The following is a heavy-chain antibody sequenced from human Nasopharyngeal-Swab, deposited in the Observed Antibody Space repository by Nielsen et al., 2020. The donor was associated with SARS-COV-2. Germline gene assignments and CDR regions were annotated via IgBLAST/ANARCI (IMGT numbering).Heavy chain of an antibody. J-gene: IGHJ6*02. CDR2: ISASGGST. Sequence: GESLKISCAASGSSFSRYAMNWVRQAPGKGLEWVSGISASGGSTDQADSVKGRFTISRDNSKNTLYLQMNSLRAEDTAVYYCATELVVAAGGSYYYCGMDVWGQGTTVTVSS. V-gene: IGHV3-23*01. CDR1: GSSFSRYA. D-gene: IGHD2-15*01. CDR3: ATELVVAAGGSYYYCGMDV.